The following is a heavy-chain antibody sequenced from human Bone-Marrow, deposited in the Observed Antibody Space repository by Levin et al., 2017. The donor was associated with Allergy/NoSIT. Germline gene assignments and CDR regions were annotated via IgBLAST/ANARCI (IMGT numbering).Heavy chain of an antibody. CDR2: IRNKANSYTT. J-gene: IGHJ4*02. D-gene: IGHD3-10*01. Sequence: GASVKVSCAASGFTFSDQYMDWVRQAPGKGLEWVGRIRNKANSYTTEYAASVKGRFTISRDDSKNSLYLQMNSLKTEDTAVYYCTREAYGAFHFDYWGQGTLVTVSS. CDR3: TREAYGAFHFDY. V-gene: IGHV3-72*01. CDR1: GFTFSDQY.